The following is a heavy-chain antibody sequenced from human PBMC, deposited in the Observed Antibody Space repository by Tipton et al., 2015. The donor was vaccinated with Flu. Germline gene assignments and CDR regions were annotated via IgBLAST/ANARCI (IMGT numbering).Heavy chain of an antibody. CDR1: DDSIRSGDYY. J-gene: IGHJ5*02. CDR2: IQYTGST. Sequence: PGLVKPSQILSLTCTVSDDSIRSGDYYWSWIRQPPGKGLEWIGYIQYTGSTYYNPSLKSRLNMSIDTSKNQFSLKLSSVTASDTAVYYCARRDYSNYVSEPKNWFDHWGQGALVTVSS. D-gene: IGHD4-11*01. CDR3: ARRDYSNYVSEPKNWFDH. V-gene: IGHV4-30-4*01.